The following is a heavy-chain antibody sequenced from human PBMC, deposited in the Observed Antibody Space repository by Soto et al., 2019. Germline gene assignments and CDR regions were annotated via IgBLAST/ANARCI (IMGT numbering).Heavy chain of an antibody. Sequence: EVQLVESGGGLVQPGGSLRLSCAASGITLSSSWMTWVRQAPGKGLEWVANIKQDGSEKYYVDSVKGRFTISRDNAKNSLYLQMNSLSAGDTAVYYCARVPYDSGGYAAFDIWGQGTMVTVSS. J-gene: IGHJ3*02. D-gene: IGHD3-22*01. CDR1: GITLSSSW. CDR3: ARVPYDSGGYAAFDI. V-gene: IGHV3-7*04. CDR2: IKQDGSEK.